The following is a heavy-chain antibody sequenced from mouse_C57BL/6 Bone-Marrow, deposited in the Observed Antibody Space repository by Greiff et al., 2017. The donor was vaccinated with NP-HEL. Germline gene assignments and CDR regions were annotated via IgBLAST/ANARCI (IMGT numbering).Heavy chain of an antibody. CDR2: FHPYNDDT. J-gene: IGHJ4*01. Sequence: VQLQQSGAELVKPGASVKMSCKASGYTFTPYPIEWMKQSHGKCLEWIGNFHPYNDDTKYNEKFKGQATLPLEKSSNTVSLDISRLTSDDSAVYYCARRSNFDYAMDYWGQGTSVTVSS. D-gene: IGHD1-1*01. CDR3: ARRSNFDYAMDY. CDR1: GYTFTPYP. V-gene: IGHV1-47*01.